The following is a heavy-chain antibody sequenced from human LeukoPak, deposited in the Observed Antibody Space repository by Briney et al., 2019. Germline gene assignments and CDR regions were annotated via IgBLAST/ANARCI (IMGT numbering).Heavy chain of an antibody. CDR2: INHSGCT. J-gene: IGHJ4*02. D-gene: IGHD2-15*01. CDR1: GGSFSGYY. CDR3: AKDRLEVVVAATFDY. V-gene: IGHV4-34*01. Sequence: PSETLSLTCAVYGGSFSGYYWSWIRQPPGKGLEWIGEINHSGCTNYNPSLKSRVTISVDTSKNQFSLKLSSVTAADTAVYYCAKDRLEVVVAATFDYWGQGTLVTVSS.